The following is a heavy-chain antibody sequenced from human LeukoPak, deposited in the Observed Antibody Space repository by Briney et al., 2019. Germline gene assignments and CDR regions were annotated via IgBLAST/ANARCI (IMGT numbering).Heavy chain of an antibody. CDR2: ISSSSSYT. CDR1: GFTFSDYY. J-gene: IGHJ4*02. D-gene: IGHD4-17*01. Sequence: GGSLRLSCAASGFTFSDYYMSWIRQAPGKGLEWVSYISSSSSYTNYADSVKGRFTISRDNAKNSLYLQMHSLRAEDTAVYYCARTATTVTTRGFDYWGQGTLVTVSS. CDR3: ARTATTVTTRGFDY. V-gene: IGHV3-11*06.